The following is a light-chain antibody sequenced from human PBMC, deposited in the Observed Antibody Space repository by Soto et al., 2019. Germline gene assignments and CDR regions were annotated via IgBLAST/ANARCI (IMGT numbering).Light chain of an antibody. J-gene: IGKJ2*01. CDR2: AAS. Sequence: DIQMTQSPSSLSASVGDRVTITCRASQSISSYLNWYQQKPGKAPKLLIYAASSLQSGVPSRFSGSGSGTDFTLIISSLQREDFATYYCQQCYSAPRTFGQGTKLEI. V-gene: IGKV1-39*01. CDR3: QQCYSAPRT. CDR1: QSISSY.